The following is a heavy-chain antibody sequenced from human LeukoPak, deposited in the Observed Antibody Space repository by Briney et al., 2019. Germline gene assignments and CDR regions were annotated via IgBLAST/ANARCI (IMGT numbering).Heavy chain of an antibody. Sequence: PGGSLRLSCAASGFTFSSYAMSWVRQAPGKGLEWVSAISGSGGSTYYADSVKGRFTISRDNSKNTLYLQMNSLRAEDTAVYYCAKDGIAAAGTPYYYYYYMDVWGKGTTVTVSS. CDR2: ISGSGGST. V-gene: IGHV3-23*01. J-gene: IGHJ6*03. CDR1: GFTFSSYA. CDR3: AKDGIAAAGTPYYYYYYMDV. D-gene: IGHD6-13*01.